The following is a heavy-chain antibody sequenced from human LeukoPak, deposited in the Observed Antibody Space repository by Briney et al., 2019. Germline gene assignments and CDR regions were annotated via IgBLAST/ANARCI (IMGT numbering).Heavy chain of an antibody. V-gene: IGHV3-23*01. Sequence: GGSLRLSCAASGFTFSSYAMSWVRQAPGKGLEWVSAISGSGGSTYYADSVKGRFTISRDNAKNSLYLQMNSLRAEDTAVYYCARGAAAGMSFDYWGQGTLVTVSS. CDR3: ARGAAAGMSFDY. J-gene: IGHJ4*02. CDR2: ISGSGGST. D-gene: IGHD6-13*01. CDR1: GFTFSSYA.